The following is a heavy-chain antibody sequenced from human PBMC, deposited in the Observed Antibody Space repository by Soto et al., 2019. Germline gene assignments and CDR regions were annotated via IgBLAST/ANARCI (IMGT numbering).Heavy chain of an antibody. J-gene: IGHJ3*02. CDR2: INPNSGGT. CDR3: ARESGYSSGYDAFDI. Sequence: GASVKVSCKASGYTFTGYYMHWVRRAPGQGLEWMGWINPNSGGTNYAQKFQGRVTMTRDTSISTAYMELSRLRSDDTAVYYCARESGYSSGYDAFDIWGQGTMVTVSS. CDR1: GYTFTGYY. V-gene: IGHV1-2*02. D-gene: IGHD6-19*01.